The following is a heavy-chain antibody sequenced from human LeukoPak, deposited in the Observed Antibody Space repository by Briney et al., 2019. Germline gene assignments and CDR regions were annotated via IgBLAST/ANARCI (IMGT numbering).Heavy chain of an antibody. J-gene: IGHJ4*02. D-gene: IGHD6-13*01. CDR2: MSYSGST. CDR1: GGSISNYY. V-gene: IGHV4-59*01. CDR3: ARDCVGSSCLDY. Sequence: PSETLSLTCTVSGGSISNYYWSWFRQPPGKRLEWIGYMSYSGSTNYNPSLKSRVTISVDTSKNQFSLKLTSVTAADTAVYYCARDCVGSSCLDYWGQGTLVTVSS.